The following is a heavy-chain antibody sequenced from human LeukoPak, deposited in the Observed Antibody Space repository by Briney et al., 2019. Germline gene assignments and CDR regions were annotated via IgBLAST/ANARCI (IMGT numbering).Heavy chain of an antibody. V-gene: IGHV4-34*01. J-gene: IGHJ6*03. CDR3: ARGRRYCSSTSCYTSCYYYYMDV. CDR1: GGSFSGYY. Sequence: SETLSLTCAVYGGSFSGYYWSWIRQPPGKGLEWIGEINHSGSTNYNPSLKSRVTISVDTSKNQFSLKLSSVTAADTAVYYCARGRRYCSSTSCYTSCYYYYMDVWGKGTTVTVSS. CDR2: INHSGST. D-gene: IGHD2-2*02.